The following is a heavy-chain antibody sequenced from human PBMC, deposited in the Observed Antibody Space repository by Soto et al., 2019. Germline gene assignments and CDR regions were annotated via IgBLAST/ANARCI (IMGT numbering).Heavy chain of an antibody. CDR2: IYPGDSDT. D-gene: IGHD3-3*01. J-gene: IGHJ4*01. Sequence: GESLKISCKGSGYSFTSYWIGWVRQMPGKGLEWMGIIYPGDSDTRYSPSFQGQVTISADKSISTAYLQWSSLKASDTAMYYCARYPRLFFEVVSLPFDYWGHGPLVTVSS. CDR1: GYSFTSYW. CDR3: ARYPRLFFEVVSLPFDY. V-gene: IGHV5-51*01.